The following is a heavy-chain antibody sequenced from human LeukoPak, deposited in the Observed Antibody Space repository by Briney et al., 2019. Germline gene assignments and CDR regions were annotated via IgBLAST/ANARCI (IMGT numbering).Heavy chain of an antibody. V-gene: IGHV1-18*01. CDR3: ARDVGITVADSFDP. J-gene: IGHJ5*02. D-gene: IGHD6-13*01. CDR1: GYSSTNYG. CDR2: IHIYRGNT. Sequence: AASVTVSCKASGYSSTNYGISWVRQAPGQGLEWMGWIHIYRGNTNYAQKFQGRVTMTTDTSTSTVYMEVRGLRSDDTAMYYCARDVGITVADSFDPWGQGTLVTVSS.